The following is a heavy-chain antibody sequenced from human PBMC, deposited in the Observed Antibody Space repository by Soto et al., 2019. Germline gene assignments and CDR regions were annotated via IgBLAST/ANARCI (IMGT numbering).Heavy chain of an antibody. J-gene: IGHJ6*02. CDR3: TRHEEGRRAVFYGMDV. D-gene: IGHD6-19*01. Sequence: ERQLVQSGGGVVQPGGSLKLSCAAFGFTFSVSDMHWVRQASGKWLEWVGRIRGKNNNYATTYAASMTGRFIISRDDSDNTAFLQMSSLKTEDTAIYYCTRHEEGRRAVFYGMDVWGQGTTVTVSS. CDR2: IRGKNNNYAT. CDR1: GFTFSVSD. V-gene: IGHV3-73*02.